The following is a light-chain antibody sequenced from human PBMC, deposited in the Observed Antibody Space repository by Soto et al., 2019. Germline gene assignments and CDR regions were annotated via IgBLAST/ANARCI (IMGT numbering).Light chain of an antibody. Sequence: ETGMKQSPATLSVYPGERATLSCRASQSVRTKVAWYQQTPGQAPRLLIYGASSRATGIPARFSGSGSGTEFTLTISSLQSEDSAVYYCQQYNTWPAEITFGQGRRLEIK. V-gene: IGKV3D-15*01. CDR3: QQYNTWPAEIT. CDR1: QSVRTK. J-gene: IGKJ5*01. CDR2: GAS.